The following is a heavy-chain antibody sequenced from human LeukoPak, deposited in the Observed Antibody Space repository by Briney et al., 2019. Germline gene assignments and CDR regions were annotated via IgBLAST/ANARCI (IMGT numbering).Heavy chain of an antibody. CDR1: GYTFTSYY. J-gene: IGHJ4*02. CDR2: INPSGGST. D-gene: IGHD2-21*02. CDR3: AREVTRYFDY. Sequence: GGSLRLSCAASGYTFTSYYMHWVRQAPGQGLEWMGIINPSGGSTSYAQKFQGRVTMTRDTSTSTVYMELSSLRSEDTAVYYCAREVTRYFDYWGQGTLVTVSS. V-gene: IGHV1-46*01.